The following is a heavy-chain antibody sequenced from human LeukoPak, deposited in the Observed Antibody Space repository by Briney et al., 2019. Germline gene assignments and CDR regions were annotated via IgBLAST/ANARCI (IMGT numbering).Heavy chain of an antibody. Sequence: ASVKVSCKASGGTFNISAISWVRLVPGQGLEWMGGIAPISGTPIYAQRFQGRLTISADRSTSTAYMDLSSLRSEDTAVYYCAREGEYYSASGNVVDAYDTWGQGTMVTVSS. J-gene: IGHJ3*02. V-gene: IGHV1-69*06. CDR3: AREGEYYSASGNVVDAYDT. CDR2: IAPISGTP. D-gene: IGHD3-10*01. CDR1: GGTFNISA.